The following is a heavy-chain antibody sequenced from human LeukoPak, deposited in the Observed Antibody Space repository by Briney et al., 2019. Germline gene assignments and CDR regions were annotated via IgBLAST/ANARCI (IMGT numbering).Heavy chain of an antibody. J-gene: IGHJ5*02. V-gene: IGHV3-53*01. Sequence: GGSLRLSCAASGFTFSSYEMNWVRQAPGKGLEWASVIYTSGSTHYADSVKGRFTISRDNSKNTLFLQMNSLRVEDTAVYYCARDVVDSSGWYYRWFDPWGQGTLVTVSS. CDR3: ARDVVDSSGWYYRWFDP. CDR1: GFTFSSYE. D-gene: IGHD6-19*01. CDR2: IYTSGST.